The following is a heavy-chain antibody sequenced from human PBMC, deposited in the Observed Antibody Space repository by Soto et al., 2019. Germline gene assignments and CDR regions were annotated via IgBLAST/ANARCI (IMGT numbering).Heavy chain of an antibody. J-gene: IGHJ4*02. D-gene: IGHD6-19*01. V-gene: IGHV3-30*18. CDR2: VSHDGRNT. Sequence: VQLVESGGGVVQPGRSLRLSCAASGFTFSDYAMHWVRQAPGKGLEGVAVVSHDGRNTHYADSVQGRFTISRDSSKKTVSLEMTSLRAEDTAVYYGAKGGRQWLVTSDFNYWGQGALVTVSS. CDR3: AKGGRQWLVTSDFNY. CDR1: GFTFSDYA.